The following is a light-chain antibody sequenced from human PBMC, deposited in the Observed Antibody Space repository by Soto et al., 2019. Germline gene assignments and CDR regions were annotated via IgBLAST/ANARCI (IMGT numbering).Light chain of an antibody. J-gene: IGKJ5*01. Sequence: EIVLTQSPATLSLSPGERATLSCRASQSVSSYLAWYQQKPGQAPRLLICEASNRATGIPARFSGSGSGTDFTLTISSLEPEDSAVYYCQQRSNWSTFGQGTRLEIK. CDR3: QQRSNWST. CDR1: QSVSSY. V-gene: IGKV3-11*01. CDR2: EAS.